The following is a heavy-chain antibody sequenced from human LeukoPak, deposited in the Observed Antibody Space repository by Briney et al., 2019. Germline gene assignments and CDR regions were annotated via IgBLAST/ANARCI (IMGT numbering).Heavy chain of an antibody. J-gene: IGHJ6*02. V-gene: IGHV4-59*01. Sequence: SQTLSLTCTVSGGSTSSYYWSWIRQPPGKGLEWIGYIYYSGSTNYNPSLKSRVTISVDTSKNQFSLKLSSVTAADTAVYYCARGHAYDFWSGYYVQYGMDVWGQGTTVTVSS. CDR2: IYYSGST. CDR3: ARGHAYDFWSGYYVQYGMDV. CDR1: GGSTSSYY. D-gene: IGHD3-3*01.